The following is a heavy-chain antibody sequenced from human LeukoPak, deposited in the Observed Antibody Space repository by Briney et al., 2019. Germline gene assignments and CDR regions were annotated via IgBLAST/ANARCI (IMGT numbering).Heavy chain of an antibody. Sequence: GGSLRPSCAASGFTFSSYGMTWVRQAPRKGLEWVSTFGRGGKTYYADSLKGRFIISRDNSVNTLYLQMNSLRAEDTAVYYCAKRDSSGHHYFDYWGQGFLVTVSS. CDR1: GFTFSSYG. V-gene: IGHV3-23*01. CDR2: FGRGGKT. J-gene: IGHJ4*02. CDR3: AKRDSSGHHYFDY. D-gene: IGHD3-22*01.